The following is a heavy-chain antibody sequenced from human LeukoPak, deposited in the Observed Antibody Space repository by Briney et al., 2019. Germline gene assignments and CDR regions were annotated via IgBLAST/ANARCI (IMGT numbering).Heavy chain of an antibody. V-gene: IGHV3-30*02. Sequence: PGGSLRLSCAASGFTFSSYGMHWVRQAPGKGLEWVAFIRYDGSNKYYADSVKGRFTISRDNSKNTLYLQMNSLRAEDTAVYYCAKTIGYGSGNDQVRGWGQGTLVTVSS. J-gene: IGHJ4*02. CDR1: GFTFSSYG. CDR2: IRYDGSNK. D-gene: IGHD3-10*01. CDR3: AKTIGYGSGNDQVRG.